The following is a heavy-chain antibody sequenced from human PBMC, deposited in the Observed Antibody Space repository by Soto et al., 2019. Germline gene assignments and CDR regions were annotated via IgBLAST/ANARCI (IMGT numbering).Heavy chain of an antibody. CDR3: ARDLGGCSGGSCRYNWFDP. D-gene: IGHD2-15*01. Sequence: SVKVSCKASGGTFSSYVISWVRQAPGHGPEWMGGIIPMYGIVNYAQKFQDRVTIIADTSTSTAYMELSSLRSEDTAVYYCARDLGGCSGGSCRYNWFDPWGQGTLVTVSS. CDR2: IIPMYGIV. J-gene: IGHJ5*02. V-gene: IGHV1-69*10. CDR1: GGTFSSYV.